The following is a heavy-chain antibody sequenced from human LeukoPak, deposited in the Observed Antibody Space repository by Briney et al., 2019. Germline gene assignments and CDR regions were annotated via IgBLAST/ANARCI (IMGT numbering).Heavy chain of an antibody. CDR2: IKEDGSEK. D-gene: IGHD3-10*01. CDR3: ARIYLKQASAS. Sequence: GGSLRLSCAASGFTFTSYWMSWVRQAPGKGLEWVANIKEDGSEKYYVDSVKGRFTISRDNAKNSLYLQMNSLRVEDTAVYYCARIYLKQASASWGQGTLVTVPS. CDR1: GFTFTSYW. V-gene: IGHV3-7*01. J-gene: IGHJ5*02.